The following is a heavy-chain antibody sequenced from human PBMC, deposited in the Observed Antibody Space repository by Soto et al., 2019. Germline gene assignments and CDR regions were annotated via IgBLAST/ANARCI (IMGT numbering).Heavy chain of an antibody. V-gene: IGHV1-8*01. J-gene: IGHJ4*02. D-gene: IGHD1-1*01. CDR1: GYTFTSYY. CDR3: ARRAETNGWNGFGADKYYFDF. Sequence: ASVNVSCKSSGYTFTSYYIYWVRQATGQGLEWMGWMNPNTGNSGYAQKFQGRVTMTSDTSISTAHMELSSLRSEDTAVYYCARRAETNGWNGFGADKYYFDFWGQGTLVTVSS. CDR2: MNPNTGNS.